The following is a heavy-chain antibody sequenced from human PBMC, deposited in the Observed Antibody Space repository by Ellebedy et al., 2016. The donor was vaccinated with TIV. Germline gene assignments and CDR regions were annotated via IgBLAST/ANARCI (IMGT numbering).Heavy chain of an antibody. CDR2: INHSGST. J-gene: IGHJ6*03. Sequence: SETLSLTXTVSGGSISSSSYYWGWIRQPPGKGLEWIGEINHSGSTNYNPSLKSRVTISVDTSKNQFSLKLSSVTAADTAVYYCARVRGYSYGFSSGYYYMDVWGKGTTVTVSS. CDR3: ARVRGYSYGFSSGYYYMDV. D-gene: IGHD5-18*01. V-gene: IGHV4-39*07. CDR1: GGSISSSSYY.